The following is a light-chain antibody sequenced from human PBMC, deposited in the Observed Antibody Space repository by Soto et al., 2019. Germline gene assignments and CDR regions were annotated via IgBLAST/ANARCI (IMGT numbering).Light chain of an antibody. CDR1: QSISSW. CDR3: QQYNSYGWT. Sequence: DIQMTQSPSTLSASVGDRVTITCRASQSISSWLAWYQQKPGKAPKLRIYDASSLESGVPSRFSGSGSGTEFTLSISRLQPDDFATYYCQQYNSYGWTFGQGTKVEIK. CDR2: DAS. J-gene: IGKJ1*01. V-gene: IGKV1-5*01.